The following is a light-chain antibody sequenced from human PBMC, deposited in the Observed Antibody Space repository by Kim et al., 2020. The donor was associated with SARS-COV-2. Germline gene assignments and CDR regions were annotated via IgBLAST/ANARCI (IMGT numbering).Light chain of an antibody. CDR1: NSGSRG. J-gene: IGLJ3*02. V-gene: IGLV3-21*03. CDR2: DGS. CDR3: QVCDSSSVGV. Sequence: VAGEKAARICGGRNNSGSRGVRWHQQTGRQAVVVIIYDGSGRSAVIPGRFSGSNAENAATLTISRVEAEDEADYYRQVCDSSSVGVFGGGTQLTVL.